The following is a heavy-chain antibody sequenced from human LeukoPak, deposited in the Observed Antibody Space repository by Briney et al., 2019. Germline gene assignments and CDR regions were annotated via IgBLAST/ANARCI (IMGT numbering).Heavy chain of an antibody. CDR1: SGSFSGYY. J-gene: IGHJ4*02. V-gene: IGHV4-34*01. CDR3: ARGRVINIVVVPAAMDY. Sequence: SETLSLTCAVYSGSFSGYYWSWIRQPPGKGLEWIGEINHSGSTNYNPSLKSRVTISVDTSKNQFSLKLSSVTAADTAVYYCARGRVINIVVVPAAMDYWGQGTLVTVSS. D-gene: IGHD2-2*01. CDR2: INHSGST.